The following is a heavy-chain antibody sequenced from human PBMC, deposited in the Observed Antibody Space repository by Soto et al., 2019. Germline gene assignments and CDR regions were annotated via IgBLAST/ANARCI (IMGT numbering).Heavy chain of an antibody. CDR3: ARTRGDSSSWYYGMGV. V-gene: IGHV3-33*01. J-gene: IGHJ6*02. CDR2: IWYDGSNK. D-gene: IGHD6-13*01. CDR1: GFTFSSYG. Sequence: GGSLRLSCAASGFTFSSYGMHWVRQAPGKGLEWVAVIWYDGSNKYYADSVKGRFTISRDNSKNTLYLQMNSLRAEDTAVYYCARTRGDSSSWYYGMGVWGQGTTVTVSS.